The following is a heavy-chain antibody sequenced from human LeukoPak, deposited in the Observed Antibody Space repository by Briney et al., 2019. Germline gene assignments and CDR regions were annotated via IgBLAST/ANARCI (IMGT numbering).Heavy chain of an antibody. V-gene: IGHV3-21*01. J-gene: IGHJ4*02. CDR1: GFTFSSYS. CDR2: ISSSNSYI. Sequence: GGSLRLSCAASGFTFSSYSMNWVRQAPGKGLEWVSSISSSNSYIYYADSVKGRFTISRDNAKNSLYLQMNSLRAEDTAVYYCARDLGGGVIDYWGQGTLVTVSS. CDR3: ARDLGGGVIDY. D-gene: IGHD3-16*01.